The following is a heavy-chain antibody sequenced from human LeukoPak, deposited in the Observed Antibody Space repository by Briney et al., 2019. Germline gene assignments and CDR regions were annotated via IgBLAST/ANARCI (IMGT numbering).Heavy chain of an antibody. J-gene: IGHJ4*02. Sequence: SETLSLTCAVYGGSFGGYYWSWIRQPPGKGLEWIGEINHSGSTNYNPSLKSRVTISVDTSENQFSLKLSSVTAADTAVYYCARLLFGYGDYWGQGTLVTVSS. CDR2: INHSGST. D-gene: IGHD3-10*01. CDR3: ARLLFGYGDY. CDR1: GGSFGGYY. V-gene: IGHV4-34*01.